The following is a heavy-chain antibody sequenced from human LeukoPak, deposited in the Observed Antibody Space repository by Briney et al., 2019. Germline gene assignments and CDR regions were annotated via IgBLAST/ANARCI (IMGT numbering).Heavy chain of an antibody. D-gene: IGHD3-10*01. CDR3: AREYYLDYYGSGSYYIY. Sequence: GGSLRLSRAASGFTFSSYSMNWVRQAPGKGLEWVSSISSSSSYIYYADSVKGRFTISRDNAKNSLYLQMNSLRAEDTAVYYCAREYYLDYYGSGSYYIYWGQGTLVTVSS. CDR2: ISSSSSYI. V-gene: IGHV3-21*01. J-gene: IGHJ4*02. CDR1: GFTFSSYS.